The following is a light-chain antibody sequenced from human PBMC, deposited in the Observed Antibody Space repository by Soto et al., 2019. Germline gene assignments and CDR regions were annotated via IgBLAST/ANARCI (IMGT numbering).Light chain of an antibody. Sequence: ESVLTQSPGTLYLFPGERETLSCRASSSVSSYLAWYKQKPGQAPRLLISDASTKATGIPARFSGTGSGTDFTRIISSLQPEDFAFYYCPQRRDWPWTFGQGTRVEIE. J-gene: IGKJ1*01. CDR3: PQRRDWPWT. CDR1: SSVSSY. CDR2: DAS. V-gene: IGKV3-11*01.